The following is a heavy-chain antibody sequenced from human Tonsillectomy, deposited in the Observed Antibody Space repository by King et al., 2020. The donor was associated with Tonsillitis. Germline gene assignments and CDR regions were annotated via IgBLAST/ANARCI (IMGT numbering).Heavy chain of an antibody. D-gene: IGHD2-15*01. J-gene: IGHJ6*02. CDR2: IRSKIDGGTT. CDR3: TTQINPRLLYCSGGCCYGSTHYYYGMDV. V-gene: IGHV3-15*01. Sequence: VQLVESGGGLVKPGGSLRLSCTASGFTFSNAWMNWVRQAPGKGLEWVGRIRSKIDGGTTDYAAPVKGRFTISRDDSKNTLYLQMNSLKTEVTAVYYCTTQINPRLLYCSGGCCYGSTHYYYGMDVWGQGTTVTVSS. CDR1: GFTFSNAW.